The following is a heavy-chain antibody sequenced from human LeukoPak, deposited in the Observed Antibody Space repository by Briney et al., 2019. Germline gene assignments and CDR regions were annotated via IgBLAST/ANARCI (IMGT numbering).Heavy chain of an antibody. CDR1: GDSVSSNSAV. V-gene: IGHV6-1*01. CDR3: AREAAAGWVED. CDR2: TYYRSKWYN. D-gene: IGHD6-13*01. J-gene: IGHJ4*02. Sequence: SQTLSLTCAISGDSVSSNSAVWNWLRQSPSRGLEWLGRTYYRSKWYNDYAVSVKSRISINPDTSKNQFSLQLNSVTPEDTAVYYCAREAAAGWVEDWGQGTLVTVSS.